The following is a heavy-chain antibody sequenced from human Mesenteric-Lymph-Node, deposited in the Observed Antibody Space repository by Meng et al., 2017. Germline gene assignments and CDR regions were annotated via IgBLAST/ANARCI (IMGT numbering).Heavy chain of an antibody. D-gene: IGHD3-22*01. J-gene: IGHJ4*02. Sequence: GSLKISCEVSGLTFSDHWMTWVRQAPGKGLEWVATIKQDGSETYHVDSVKGRFTISRDNTKNSLYLQMDSLRVEDTAVYYCARESTYYYDSSGLYWGQGTLVTVSS. CDR3: ARESTYYYDSSGLY. CDR1: GLTFSDHW. CDR2: IKQDGSET. V-gene: IGHV3-7*01.